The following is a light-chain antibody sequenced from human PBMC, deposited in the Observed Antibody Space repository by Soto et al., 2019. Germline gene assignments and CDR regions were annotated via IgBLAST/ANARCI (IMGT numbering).Light chain of an antibody. CDR3: QHSYITPYT. J-gene: IGKJ2*01. CDR2: AAS. V-gene: IGKV1-39*01. Sequence: DIQMSQSPSSLSASVGDTVTITCRASQSISVHLNWYQQKGGKVPKLLIYAASNLYSGVPSRFSASGSETEFALTISSLQPEDFATYYCQHSYITPYTFGQGTRLEIK. CDR1: QSISVH.